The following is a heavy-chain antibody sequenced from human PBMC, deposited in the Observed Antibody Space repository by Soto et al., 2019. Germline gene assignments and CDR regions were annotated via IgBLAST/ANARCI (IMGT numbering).Heavy chain of an antibody. CDR3: VRERGLSSFYGMDV. CDR2: ITSSSGHI. D-gene: IGHD3-10*01. J-gene: IGHJ6*02. V-gene: IGHV3-21*01. CDR1: GFTLTTYT. Sequence: LRLSCEASGFTLTTYTMNWVRQASGKGLEWVSSITSSSGHIYYADSVKGRFTISRDNARNSLYLQMNSLRAEDTAVYYCVRERGLSSFYGMDVWGQGTTVTVSS.